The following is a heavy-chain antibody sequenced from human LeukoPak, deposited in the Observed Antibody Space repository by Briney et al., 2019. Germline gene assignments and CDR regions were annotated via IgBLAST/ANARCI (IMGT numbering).Heavy chain of an antibody. CDR1: GFTFSSYA. V-gene: IGHV3-23*01. CDR3: AKNLRYCSGGICYSEYFDY. CDR2: ISGSGGST. D-gene: IGHD2-15*01. J-gene: IGHJ4*02. Sequence: PGGSLRLSCAASGFTFSSYAMSWVRQAPGKGLEWVSAISGSGGSTYYADSVKGRFTISRDSSKNTLYLQMNSLRAEDTAVYYCAKNLRYCSGGICYSEYFDYGGQGTLVTVSS.